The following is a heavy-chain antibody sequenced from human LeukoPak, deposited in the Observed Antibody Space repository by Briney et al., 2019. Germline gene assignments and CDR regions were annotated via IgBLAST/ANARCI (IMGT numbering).Heavy chain of an antibody. CDR2: ISGSGGST. D-gene: IGHD3-10*01. CDR3: ATSHSGSYYNVGDY. V-gene: IGHV3-23*01. J-gene: IGHJ4*02. CDR1: GFTFSSYS. Sequence: GGSLRLSCAASGFTFSSYSMSWVRQAPGKGLEWVSAISGSGGSTYYADSVKGRFTISRDNSKNTLYLQMNSLRAEDTAVYYCATSHSGSYYNVGDYWGQGTLVTVSS.